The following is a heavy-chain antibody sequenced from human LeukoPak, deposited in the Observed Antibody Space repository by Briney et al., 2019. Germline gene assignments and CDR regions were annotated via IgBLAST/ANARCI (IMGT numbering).Heavy chain of an antibody. J-gene: IGHJ4*02. CDR2: IDHSGST. CDR3: ARDSALAQAVMFDY. V-gene: IGHV4-38-2*02. Sequence: SETLSLTCLVSGYPINIDYSWGWIRQPPGKGLEWTGSIDHSGSTYYNPSLKSRITISVDTSKNQFSLKLSSVTAADTAVYYCARDSALAQAVMFDYWGQGTLVTVSS. CDR1: GYPINIDYS. D-gene: IGHD6-19*01.